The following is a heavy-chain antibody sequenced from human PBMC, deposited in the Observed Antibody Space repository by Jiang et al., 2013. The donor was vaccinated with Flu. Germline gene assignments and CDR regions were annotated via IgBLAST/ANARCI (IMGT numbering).Heavy chain of an antibody. J-gene: IGHJ4*02. CDR2: IIPIFGTA. Sequence: EVKKPGSSVKVSCKASGGTFSSYAISWVRQAPGQGLEWMGGIIPIFGTANYAQKFQGRVTITADESTSTAYMELSSLRSEDTAVYYCARGGFPFSPDGFWSGFPFDYWGQGTLVTVSS. D-gene: IGHD3-3*01. CDR3: ARGGFPFSPDGFWSGFPFDY. CDR1: GGTFSSYA. V-gene: IGHV1-69*01.